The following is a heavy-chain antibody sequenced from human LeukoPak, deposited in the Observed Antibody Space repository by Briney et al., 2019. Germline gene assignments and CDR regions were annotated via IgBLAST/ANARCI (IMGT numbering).Heavy chain of an antibody. CDR3: ARILGGYEGLFDP. J-gene: IGHJ5*02. V-gene: IGHV4-30-2*01. CDR1: GGSISSGGYS. CDR2: IYHSGST. D-gene: IGHD5-12*01. Sequence: PSETLSLTCAVSGGSISSGGYSWSWIRQPPGKGLEWIGYIYHSGSTYYNPSLKSRVTISVDRSKNQFSLKLSSVTAADTAVYYCARILGGYEGLFDPWGQGTLVTVSS.